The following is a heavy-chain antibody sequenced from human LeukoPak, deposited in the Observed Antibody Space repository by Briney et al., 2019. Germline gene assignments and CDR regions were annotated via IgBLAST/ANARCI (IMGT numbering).Heavy chain of an antibody. CDR1: GFTFSDYR. CDR3: ARFVPGSGIDY. J-gene: IGHJ4*02. CDR2: ISNDLSTI. D-gene: IGHD2-15*01. V-gene: IGHV3-48*04. Sequence: GGSLRLSCAASGFTFSDYRMNWVRQAPGKGLEWISYISNDLSTIHYAASVKGRFTISRDNARNSLYLQMDSLRAEDTAVYYCARFVPGSGIDYWGQGTLVTVSS.